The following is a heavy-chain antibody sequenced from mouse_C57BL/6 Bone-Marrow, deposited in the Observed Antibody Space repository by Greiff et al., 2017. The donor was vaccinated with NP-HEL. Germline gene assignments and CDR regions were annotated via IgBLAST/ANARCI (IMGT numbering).Heavy chain of an antibody. V-gene: IGHV5-6*01. CDR3: ARHDWDGDY. Sequence: EVKLVESGGDLVKPGGSLKLSCAASGFTFSSYGMSWVRQTPDKRLEWVATISSGGSYTYYPDSVKGRFTISRDNAKNTLYLQMSSLKSEDTAMYYCARHDWDGDYWGQGTTLTVSS. CDR2: ISSGGSYT. D-gene: IGHD4-1*01. J-gene: IGHJ2*01. CDR1: GFTFSSYG.